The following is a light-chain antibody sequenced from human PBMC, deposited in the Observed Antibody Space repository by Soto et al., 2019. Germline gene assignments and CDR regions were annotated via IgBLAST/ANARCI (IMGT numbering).Light chain of an antibody. CDR3: QQYYNLPRLT. CDR2: DAS. Sequence: DIQMTQSPSSLSASVGDRVTITCQASQAISNYLNWYQQKPGKAPKLLIYDASNLETGVPSRFSGSGSGTDFTFTISSLQPEDIATYYCQQYYNLPRLTFGGGTKVEIK. V-gene: IGKV1-33*01. CDR1: QAISNY. J-gene: IGKJ4*01.